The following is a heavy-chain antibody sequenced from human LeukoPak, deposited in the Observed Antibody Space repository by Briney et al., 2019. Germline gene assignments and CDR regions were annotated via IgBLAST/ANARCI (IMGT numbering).Heavy chain of an antibody. CDR2: ISSNGGST. D-gene: IGHD6-13*01. CDR1: GFTFSSYA. CDR3: ARAYSSSWYVDAFDI. V-gene: IGHV3-64*01. J-gene: IGHJ3*02. Sequence: PGGSLRLSCAASGFTFSSYAMHWVRQAPGKGLEYVSAISSNGGSTYYANSVKGRFTISRDNSKNTLYLQMGSLRAEDMAVYYCARAYSSSWYVDAFDIWGQGTMVTVSS.